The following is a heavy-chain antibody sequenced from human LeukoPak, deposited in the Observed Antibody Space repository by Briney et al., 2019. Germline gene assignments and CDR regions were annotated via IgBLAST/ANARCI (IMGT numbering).Heavy chain of an antibody. V-gene: IGHV3-23*01. J-gene: IGHJ4*02. CDR1: GFTFSSYA. CDR2: ISGSGGST. Sequence: GGSLRLSCAASGFTFSSYAMSWVRQAPGKGLEWVSDISGSGGSTYYADSVKGRFTISRDNSKNTLYLQMNSLRAEDTAVYYCAKDRTLWFGELSHPFDYWGQGTLVTVSS. CDR3: AKDRTLWFGELSHPFDY. D-gene: IGHD3-10*01.